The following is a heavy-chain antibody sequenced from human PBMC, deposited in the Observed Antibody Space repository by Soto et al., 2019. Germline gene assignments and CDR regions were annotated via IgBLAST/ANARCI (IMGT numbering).Heavy chain of an antibody. CDR2: ITNDGDIT. Sequence: ASLTHSGRASGFNIETYAMDAVCQAPGKGLEWVSGITNDGDITYYRDSVRGRFTISRDKSKKTGVLQMNSLRAEDTAVYYCAKAFQSFDGLRGRSTASAVRGNGSTVPV. CDR3: AKAFQSFDGLRGRSTASAV. CDR1: GFNIETYA. J-gene: IGHJ6*03. D-gene: IGHD3-9*01. V-gene: IGHV3-23*01.